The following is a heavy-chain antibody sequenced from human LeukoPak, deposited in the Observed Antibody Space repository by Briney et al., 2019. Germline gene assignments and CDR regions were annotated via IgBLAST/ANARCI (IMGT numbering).Heavy chain of an antibody. D-gene: IGHD2/OR15-2a*01. CDR3: ARPANRGDAFDI. J-gene: IGHJ3*02. CDR2: IYPGDSDT. V-gene: IGHV5-51*01. Sequence: GESLKISCKGSGYSFTTYWIAWVRQMPGKGLEWMGIIYPGDSDTRYSPSFQGQVTISADKSITTAYLQWSSLRASDTAMYYCARPANRGDAFDIWGQGTMVTVSS. CDR1: GYSFTTYW.